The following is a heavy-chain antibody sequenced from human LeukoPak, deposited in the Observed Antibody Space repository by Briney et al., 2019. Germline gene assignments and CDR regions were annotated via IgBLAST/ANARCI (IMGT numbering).Heavy chain of an antibody. CDR2: ISSSSSTI. V-gene: IGHV3-48*02. J-gene: IGHJ4*02. CDR1: GFTLSSYS. Sequence: GGSLRLSCAASGFTLSSYSMSWVRQAPGKGLEWVSYISSSSSTIYYADSVEGRFTISRDNAKNSLYLQMNSLRDEDTAVYYCARGFRSGSYSAFDYWGQGTLVTVSS. D-gene: IGHD1-26*01. CDR3: ARGFRSGSYSAFDY.